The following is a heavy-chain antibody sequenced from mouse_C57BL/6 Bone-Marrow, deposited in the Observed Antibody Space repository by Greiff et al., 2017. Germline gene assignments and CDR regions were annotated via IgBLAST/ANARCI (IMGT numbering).Heavy chain of an antibody. J-gene: IGHJ1*03. CDR3: ALYDGYPWYFDV. D-gene: IGHD2-3*01. Sequence: VKLQESGAELARPGASVTLSCKASGYTFTSYGISWVKQRTGQGLEWIGEIYPRSGNTYYYEKFKGKATLTADTSSSTSYMELSSLTSEDAAVYFCALYDGYPWYFDVWGTGTTVTVSS. CDR2: IYPRSGNT. CDR1: GYTFTSYG. V-gene: IGHV1-81*01.